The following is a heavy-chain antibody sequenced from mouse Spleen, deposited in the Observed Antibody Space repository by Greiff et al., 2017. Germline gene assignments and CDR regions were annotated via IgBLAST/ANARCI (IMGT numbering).Heavy chain of an antibody. CDR1: GFTLSSYT. V-gene: IGHV5-9*04. CDR2: ISSGGGNT. Sequence: EVKLVESGGGLVKPGGSLKLSCAASGFTLSSYTMSWVRQTPAKRLEWVATISSGGGNTYYPDSVKGRFTISRDNARNTLYLQMSSLRSEDTAMYYCAIYYDYDGSYFDYWGQGTTLTVSS. J-gene: IGHJ2*01. CDR3: AIYYDYDGSYFDY. D-gene: IGHD2-4*01.